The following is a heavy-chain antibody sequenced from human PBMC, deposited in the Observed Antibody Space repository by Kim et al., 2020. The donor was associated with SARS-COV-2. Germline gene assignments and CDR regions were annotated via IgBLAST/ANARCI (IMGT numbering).Heavy chain of an antibody. CDR3: ARGSSRYGGGDYFDY. CDR2: ISYDGSNK. CDR1: GFTFGSYA. J-gene: IGHJ4*01. D-gene: IGHD6-13*01. Sequence: GGSLRPSCAASGFTFGSYAMHWVRQAPGKGLEWVAVISYDGSNKYYADSVKGRFTISRDNSKNTLYLQMNSLRAEDTAVYYCARGSSRYGGGDYFDYWG. V-gene: IGHV3-30*04.